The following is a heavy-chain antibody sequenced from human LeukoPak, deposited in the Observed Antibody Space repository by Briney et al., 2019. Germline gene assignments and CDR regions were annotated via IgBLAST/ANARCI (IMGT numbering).Heavy chain of an antibody. D-gene: IGHD2/OR15-2a*01. CDR2: LYHPDST. V-gene: IGHV4-38-2*01. CDR1: GYPINNAYY. CDR3: ARQYDSYFYYYLDL. Sequence: SETLSLTCAVSGYPINNAYYWVRIRQPPGKGLEWIGSLYHPDSTYYNPSLKSRVTMSVDTSRNQFSLKLSFVTAADTAVYYCARQYDSYFYYYLDLWGTGTTVTVSS. J-gene: IGHJ6*03.